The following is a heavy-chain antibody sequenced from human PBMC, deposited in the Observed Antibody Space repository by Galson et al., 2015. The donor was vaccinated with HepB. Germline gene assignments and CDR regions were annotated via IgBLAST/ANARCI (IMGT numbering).Heavy chain of an antibody. D-gene: IGHD2/OR15-2a*01. CDR2: IYYSGST. CDR3: VRHPTWNH. Sequence: SETLSLTCTVSGGSISSSSHYWGWIRQPPGKGLEWIGSIYYSGSTYYNPSLKSRVTISVDTAKNQFSLKLSSVTAADTAVYYCVRHPTWNHWGQGTLVTVSS. J-gene: IGHJ1*01. CDR1: GGSISSSSHY. V-gene: IGHV4-39*01.